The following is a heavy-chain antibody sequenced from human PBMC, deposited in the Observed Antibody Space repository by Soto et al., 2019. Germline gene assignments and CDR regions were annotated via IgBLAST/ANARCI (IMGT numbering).Heavy chain of an antibody. D-gene: IGHD3-10*01. CDR2: FKWNSGDV. J-gene: IGHJ6*02. V-gene: IGHV3-9*01. CDR3: AKDRSSGSPYYGMDV. CDR1: GFTFGDYA. Sequence: EMQLVESGGGLVQPGRSLRLSCAASGFTFGDYAMHWVRQVPGKGLEWVSGFKWNSGDVGYADSVKGRFTISRDNAKNSLYLQMNSLRPEDTAVYYCAKDRSSGSPYYGMDVWGQGPMVTVSS.